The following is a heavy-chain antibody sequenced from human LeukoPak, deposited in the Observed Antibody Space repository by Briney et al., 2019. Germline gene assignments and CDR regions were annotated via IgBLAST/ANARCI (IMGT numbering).Heavy chain of an antibody. J-gene: IGHJ4*02. V-gene: IGHV4-39*01. CDR1: GGSISSSSYY. Sequence: PSETLSLTCTVSGGSISSSSYYWGWIRQPPGKGLEWIGSIYYSGSTYYNPSLKSRVTISVDTSKNQFSLKLSSVTAADTAVYYCARHGPRGYVDYWGQGNLATVSS. CDR3: ARHGPRGYVDY. CDR2: IYYSGST.